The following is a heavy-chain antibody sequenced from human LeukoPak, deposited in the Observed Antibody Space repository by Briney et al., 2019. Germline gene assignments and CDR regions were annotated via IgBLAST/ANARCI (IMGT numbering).Heavy chain of an antibody. CDR2: IDYSGST. Sequence: SETLSLTCTVSGGSISSSSYYWSWIRQPPGKGLEWIGYIDYSGSTNYNPSLKSRVTMSVETSKSQFSLNLSSVTAADTAVYYCARRTDGYNCFDCWGQGTLVTVSS. CDR1: GGSISSSSYY. D-gene: IGHD5-24*01. V-gene: IGHV4-61*05. J-gene: IGHJ4*02. CDR3: ARRTDGYNCFDC.